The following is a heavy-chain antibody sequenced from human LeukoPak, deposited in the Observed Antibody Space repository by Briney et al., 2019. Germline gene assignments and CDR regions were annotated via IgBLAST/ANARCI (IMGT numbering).Heavy chain of an antibody. CDR3: ARGGPLRYFDWLFGGGDVEDY. D-gene: IGHD3-9*01. CDR1: GYTFTSYG. J-gene: IGHJ4*02. V-gene: IGHV1-18*01. Sequence: ASVKVSCKASGYTFTSYGISWVRQAPGQGLEWMGWISAYNGNTNYAQKLQGRVTMTTDTSTSTAYMGLRSLRSDDTAVYYCARGGPLRYFDWLFGGGDVEDYWGQGTLVTVSS. CDR2: ISAYNGNT.